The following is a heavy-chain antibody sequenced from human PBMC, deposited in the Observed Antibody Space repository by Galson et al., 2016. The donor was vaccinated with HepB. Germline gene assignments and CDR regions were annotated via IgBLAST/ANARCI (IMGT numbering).Heavy chain of an antibody. D-gene: IGHD2-2*01. Sequence: CAISGDSVSSNNAGWNWVRQSPSRGLEWLGKTYYWSKWYNDYSVSLKGRITINPDTSKNQFSLHLNSVTPEDTAVYYCAREPPVVPPTYYYYMDVWGEGITVTVSS. CDR3: AREPPVVPPTYYYYMDV. CDR1: GDSVSSNNAG. V-gene: IGHV6-1*01. CDR2: TYYWSKWYN. J-gene: IGHJ6*03.